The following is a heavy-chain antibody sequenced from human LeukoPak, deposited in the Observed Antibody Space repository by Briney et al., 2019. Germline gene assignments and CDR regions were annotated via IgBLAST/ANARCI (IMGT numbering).Heavy chain of an antibody. D-gene: IGHD4-11*01. J-gene: IGHJ5*02. Sequence: SETLSLTCSVSDGSINSYYWNWIRRPPGKGLEWIGYIYYNGNTNYSPSLKSRVTMSVDTSKNQFSLKLSSVTAADTAVYYCARGSNPRRAHSREFDPWGQGTLVTVSS. CDR3: ARGSNPRRAHSREFDP. CDR2: IYYNGNT. V-gene: IGHV4-59*12. CDR1: DGSINSYY.